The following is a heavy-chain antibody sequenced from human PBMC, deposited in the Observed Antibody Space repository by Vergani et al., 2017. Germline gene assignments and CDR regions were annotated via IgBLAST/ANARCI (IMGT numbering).Heavy chain of an antibody. J-gene: IGHJ4*02. Sequence: QVQLVESGGGVVQPGRSLRLSCAASGFTFSSYGMHWVRQAPGKGLEWVAVIWYDGSNKYYADSVKGRFTISRDNSKNTLYLQMNSLRAEDTAVYYCARAPPYGGYGSDYWGQGTLVTVSS. CDR3: ARAPPYGGYGSDY. CDR1: GFTFSSYG. CDR2: IWYDGSNK. D-gene: IGHD5-12*01. V-gene: IGHV3-33*01.